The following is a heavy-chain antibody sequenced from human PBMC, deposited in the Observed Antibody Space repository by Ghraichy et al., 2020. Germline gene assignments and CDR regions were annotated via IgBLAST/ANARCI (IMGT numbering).Heavy chain of an antibody. D-gene: IGHD4-17*01. CDR2: INHSGST. J-gene: IGHJ4*02. CDR1: GGSFSGYY. V-gene: IGHV4-34*01. Sequence: SQTLSLTCAVYGGSFSGYYWSWIRQPPGKGLEWIGEINHSGSTNYNPSLKSRVTISVDTSKNQFSLKLSSVTAADTAVYYCARGLTTVSVDYWGQGTLVTVSS. CDR3: ARGLTTVSVDY.